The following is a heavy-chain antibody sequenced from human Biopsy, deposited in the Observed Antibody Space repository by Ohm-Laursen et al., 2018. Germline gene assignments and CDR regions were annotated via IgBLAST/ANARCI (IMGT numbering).Heavy chain of an antibody. CDR1: GFTFSDYQ. D-gene: IGHD3-16*01. CDR3: GRSYGIMAAPVHL. J-gene: IGHJ4*01. Sequence: SLRLSCTASGFTFSDYQMSWIRQTPGKGVEWVSHISSGGSTIFHADSVKGRFTISRDDAKGSLYLQMTNLRAEDTAVYYCGRSYGIMAAPVHLWGQGTLVTVSS. CDR2: ISSGGSTI. V-gene: IGHV3-11*01.